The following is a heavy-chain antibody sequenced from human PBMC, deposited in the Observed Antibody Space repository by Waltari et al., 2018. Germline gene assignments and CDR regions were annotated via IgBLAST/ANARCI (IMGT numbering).Heavy chain of an antibody. Sequence: GAEEKKPGASVKVSCKASGYTFTSYAMHWVRQAPGQRLEWMGWINAGNGNTKYSQKFQGRVTITRNTSISTAYMELSSLRSEDTAVYYCATDHTASGGGLRYWGQGTLVTVSS. CDR1: GYTFTSYA. J-gene: IGHJ4*02. D-gene: IGHD2-15*01. CDR3: ATDHTASGGGLRY. V-gene: IGHV1-3*05. CDR2: INAGNGNT.